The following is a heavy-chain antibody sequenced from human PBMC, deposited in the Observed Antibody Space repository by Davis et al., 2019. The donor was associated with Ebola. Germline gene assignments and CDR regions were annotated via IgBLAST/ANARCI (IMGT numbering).Heavy chain of an antibody. CDR3: ARDTVTTAIDI. V-gene: IGHV3-74*03. D-gene: IGHD4-17*01. CDR1: GFIFSSYW. Sequence: PGGSLRLSCAASGFIFSSYWMHWVRQAPGKGLVWVSRINSDESITTYADSVKGRFTISRDNTKNSLYLQMNSLRAEDTAVYYCARDTVTTAIDIWGQGTMVTVSS. J-gene: IGHJ3*02. CDR2: INSDESIT.